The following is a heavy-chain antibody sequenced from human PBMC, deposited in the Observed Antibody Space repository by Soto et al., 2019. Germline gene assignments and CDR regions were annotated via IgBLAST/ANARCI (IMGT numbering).Heavy chain of an antibody. V-gene: IGHV3-30-3*01. CDR1: GFTFSSYA. CDR3: AREGTAMVTSGYYYGMDV. Sequence: QVQLVESGGGVVQPGRSLRLSCAASGFTFSSYAMHWVRQAPGKGLEWVAVISYDGSNKYYADSVKGRFTISRDNSKNTXXLQMNSLRAEDTAVYYCAREGTAMVTSGYYYGMDVWGQGTTVTVSS. J-gene: IGHJ6*02. CDR2: ISYDGSNK. D-gene: IGHD5-18*01.